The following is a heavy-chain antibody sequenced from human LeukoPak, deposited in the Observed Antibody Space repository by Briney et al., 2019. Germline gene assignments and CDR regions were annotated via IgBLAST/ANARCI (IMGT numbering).Heavy chain of an antibody. CDR2: IYPGDSDT. D-gene: IGHD3-9*01. CDR3: ARHKIGGYDILTGYRD. CDR1: GYSFTSYW. J-gene: IGHJ4*02. Sequence: GESLKISCKGSGYSFTSYWIGWERQMPGKGLEWMGIIYPGDSDTRYSPSFQGQVTISADKSISTAYLQWSSLKASDTAMYYCARHKIGGYDILTGYRDWGQGTLVTVSS. V-gene: IGHV5-51*01.